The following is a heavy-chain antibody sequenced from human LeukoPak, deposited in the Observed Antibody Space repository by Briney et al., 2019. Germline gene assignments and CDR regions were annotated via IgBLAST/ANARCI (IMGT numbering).Heavy chain of an antibody. CDR3: AREALNQVVITFYFDY. CDR1: GFTFSSHS. Sequence: PGGSLRLSCAASGFTFSSHSMNWVRQAPGKGLEWVSYISSSGSTIYYADSVKGRFSISRDNAKNSLYLQMNSLRAEDTAVYYCAREALNQVVITFYFDYWGQGTLVTVSS. D-gene: IGHD3-22*01. CDR2: ISSSGSTI. J-gene: IGHJ4*02. V-gene: IGHV3-48*01.